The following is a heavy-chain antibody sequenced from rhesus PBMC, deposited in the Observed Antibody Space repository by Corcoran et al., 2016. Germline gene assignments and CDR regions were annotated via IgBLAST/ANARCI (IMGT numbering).Heavy chain of an antibody. D-gene: IGHD6S26*01. CDR1: GGSISSNY. CDR2: VSGSGGST. CDR3: ARDSSGWSYEYFEF. J-gene: IGHJ1*01. Sequence: QLQLQESGPGLVKPSETLSLTCAVSGGSISSNYWSWIRQPPGKELEWIGRVSGSGGSTDYNLSLKSRVTISTDTSQNHVSLMLSSVTAADTAVYYCARDSSGWSYEYFEFWGQGALVTVSS. V-gene: IGHV4-173*01.